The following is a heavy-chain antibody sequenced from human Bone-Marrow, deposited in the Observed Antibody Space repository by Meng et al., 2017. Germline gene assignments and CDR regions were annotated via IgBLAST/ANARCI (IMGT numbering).Heavy chain of an antibody. CDR3: ASATIYSGYSYAFYYYYGMDV. D-gene: IGHD5-18*01. V-gene: IGHV3-11*04. CDR2: ISSSGSTI. J-gene: IGHJ6*02. CDR1: GFTFSDYY. Sequence: GESLKISCAASGFTFSDYYMSWIRQAPGKGLEWVSYISSSGSTIYYADSVKGRFTISRDNAKNSLYLQMNSLRAEDTAVYYCASATIYSGYSYAFYYYYGMDVWGQGTTVTVSS.